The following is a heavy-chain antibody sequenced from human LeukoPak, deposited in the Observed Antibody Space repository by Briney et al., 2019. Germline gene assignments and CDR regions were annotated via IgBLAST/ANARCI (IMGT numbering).Heavy chain of an antibody. D-gene: IGHD3-22*01. Sequence: ASVKVSCKASGYTFTSYYMHWVRQAPGQGLEWMGIINPSGGSTSYAQKFQGRVTMTRDTSTSTVYMELSSLRSEDTAVYYCARAGSDYDSSGWKNYYYGMDVWGQGTTVTVSS. J-gene: IGHJ6*02. CDR3: ARAGSDYDSSGWKNYYYGMDV. CDR1: GYTFTSYY. V-gene: IGHV1-46*01. CDR2: INPSGGST.